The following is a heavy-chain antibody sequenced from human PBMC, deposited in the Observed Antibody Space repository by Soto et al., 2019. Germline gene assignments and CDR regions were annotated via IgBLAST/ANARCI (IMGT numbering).Heavy chain of an antibody. V-gene: IGHV4-30-2*01. D-gene: IGHD2-15*01. CDR3: ARDPIV. J-gene: IGHJ4*02. CDR1: GCSISSGGYS. CDR2: IYHSGST. Sequence: SETLSLTCAVSGCSISSGGYSWSWIRQPPGKGLEWIGYIYHSGSTYYNPSLKSRVTISEDRSKNQFSLKLSSVTAADTAVYYCARDPIVWGQGTLVTVSS.